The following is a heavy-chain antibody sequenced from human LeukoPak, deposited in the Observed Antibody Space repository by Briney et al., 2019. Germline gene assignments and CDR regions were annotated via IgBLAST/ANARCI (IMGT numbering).Heavy chain of an antibody. Sequence: PSETLSLTCTVSGGSISSYYWSWIRQPPGKGLEWIGYIYYSGSTNYNPSLKSRVTISVDTSKNQFSLKLSSVTAADTAVYYCARSSSWYTPQDYWGQGTLVTVSS. V-gene: IGHV4-59*01. J-gene: IGHJ4*02. CDR3: ARSSSWYTPQDY. CDR2: IYYSGST. CDR1: GGSISSYY. D-gene: IGHD6-13*01.